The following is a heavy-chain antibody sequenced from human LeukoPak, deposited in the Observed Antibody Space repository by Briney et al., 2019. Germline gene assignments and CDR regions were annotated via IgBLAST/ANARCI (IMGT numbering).Heavy chain of an antibody. CDR2: VFHTGDT. CDR1: GVPISSFY. D-gene: IGHD2-15*01. Sequence: PSETLSLTCAVSGVPISSFYWSWIRQPPVKGLQWIGYVFHTGDTNYNPSLKGRVTVSLDTSKDLVSLRLTSVTAADTAVYYCARHHFATPFDHWGRGTLVTVSS. J-gene: IGHJ4*02. V-gene: IGHV4-59*08. CDR3: ARHHFATPFDH.